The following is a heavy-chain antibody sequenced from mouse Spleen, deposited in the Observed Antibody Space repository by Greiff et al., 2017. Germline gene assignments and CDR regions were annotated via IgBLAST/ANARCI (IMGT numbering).Heavy chain of an antibody. CDR3: ARAGLYYDYSFAY. J-gene: IGHJ3*01. Sequence: VQLKQSGPELVKPGASVKMSCKASGYTFTDYNMHWVKQSHGKSLEWIGYINPNNGGTSYNQKFKGKATLTVNKSSSTAYMELRSLTSEDSAVYYCARAGLYYDYSFAYWGQGTLVTVSA. CDR2: INPNNGGT. D-gene: IGHD2-4*01. V-gene: IGHV1-22*01. CDR1: GYTFTDYN.